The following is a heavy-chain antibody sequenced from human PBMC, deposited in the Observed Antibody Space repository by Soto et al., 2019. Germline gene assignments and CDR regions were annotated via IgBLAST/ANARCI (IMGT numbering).Heavy chain of an antibody. CDR1: EFSFSTYN. V-gene: IGHV3-21*01. J-gene: IGHJ6*02. Sequence: GGSMTLSCVASEFSFSTYNMNWVRQAPGKGLEWVSFISSTSSHIHYADSVKGRFTISRDNAKNSLYLQMNSLGAEDTAVYYCARDPAADGYYGMDVWGQGTTVTVSS. CDR3: ARDPAADGYYGMDV. CDR2: ISSTSSHI. D-gene: IGHD6-13*01.